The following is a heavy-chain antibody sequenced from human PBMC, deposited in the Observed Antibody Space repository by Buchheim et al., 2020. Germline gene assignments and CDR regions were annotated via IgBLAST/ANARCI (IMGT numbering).Heavy chain of an antibody. CDR2: IIPILGIA. J-gene: IGHJ4*02. CDR3: ARAPHNYDILTGYYYYFDY. V-gene: IGHV1-69*02. Sequence: QVQLVQSGAEVKKPGSSVKVSCKASGGTFSSYTISWVRQAPGQGLEWMGRIIPILGIANYAQKFQGRVTITADKSTSPSYMEMSSLRAEDTAVYYCARAPHNYDILTGYYYYFDYWGQGTL. CDR1: GGTFSSYT. D-gene: IGHD3-9*01.